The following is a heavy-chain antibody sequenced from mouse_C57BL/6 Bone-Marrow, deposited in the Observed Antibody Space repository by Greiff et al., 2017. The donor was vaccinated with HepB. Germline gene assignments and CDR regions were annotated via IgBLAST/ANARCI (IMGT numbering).Heavy chain of an antibody. CDR2: INYDGSST. D-gene: IGHD1-1*01. Sequence: EVKLVESEGGLVQPGSSMKLSCTASGFTFSDYYMAWVRQVPEKGLEWVANINYDGSSTYYLDSLKSRFIISRDNAKNILYLQMSSLKSEDTATYYCARDRGLYGSSYWYFDVWGTGTTVTVSS. CDR1: GFTFSDYY. J-gene: IGHJ1*03. V-gene: IGHV5-16*01. CDR3: ARDRGLYGSSYWYFDV.